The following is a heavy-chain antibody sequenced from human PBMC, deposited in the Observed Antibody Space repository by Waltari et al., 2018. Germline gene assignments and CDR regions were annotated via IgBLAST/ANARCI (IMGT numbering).Heavy chain of an antibody. J-gene: IGHJ4*02. D-gene: IGHD4-17*01. CDR2: IRYDGSNK. Sequence: QVRLVESGGGVVQPGGSLRLSCAASGFTFSSYALPWVGRAPGKGLEWVAFIRYDGSNKYYADSVKGRFTISRDNSKNTLYLQMNSLRAEDTAVYYCAKVTYGGNYYFDYWGQGTLVTVSS. CDR3: AKVTYGGNYYFDY. V-gene: IGHV3-30*02. CDR1: GFTFSSYA.